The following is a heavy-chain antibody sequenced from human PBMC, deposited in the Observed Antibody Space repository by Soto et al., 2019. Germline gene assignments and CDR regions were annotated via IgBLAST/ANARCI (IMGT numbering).Heavy chain of an antibody. CDR1: GGSISSYY. V-gene: IGHV4-59*01. CDR3: ARGRSGYDLGFFDY. J-gene: IGHJ4*02. CDR2: IYYSGST. D-gene: IGHD5-12*01. Sequence: QVQLQESGPGLVKPSETLSLTCTVSGGSISSYYWSWIRQPPGKGLEWIGYIYYSGSTNYNPSLKSRVTISVDTSKNQFSLKLSSVTAADTAVYYCARGRSGYDLGFFDYWGQGTLVTVSS.